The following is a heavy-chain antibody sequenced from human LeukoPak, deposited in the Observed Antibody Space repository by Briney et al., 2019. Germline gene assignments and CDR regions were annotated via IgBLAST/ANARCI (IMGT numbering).Heavy chain of an antibody. CDR3: ARFVVPRIQLWPLRGPDAFDI. J-gene: IGHJ3*02. CDR1: GFTFSSYW. Sequence: PGGSLRLSCAASGFTFSSYWMSWVRQAPGKGLEWVANIKQDGSEKYYVDSVKGRFTISRDNAKNSLYLQMNSLRAEDTAVYYCARFVVPRIQLWPLRGPDAFDIWGQGTMVTVSS. CDR2: IKQDGSEK. D-gene: IGHD5-18*01. V-gene: IGHV3-7*01.